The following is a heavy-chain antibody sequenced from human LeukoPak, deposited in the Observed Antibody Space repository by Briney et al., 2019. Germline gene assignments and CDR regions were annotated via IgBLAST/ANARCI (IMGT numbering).Heavy chain of an antibody. J-gene: IGHJ4*02. CDR2: ISGSGVTT. Sequence: SGGSLRLSCAASGFTFSSYAMSWVRQAPGKGLEWVSAISGSGVTTYYADSVKGRFTISRDNSKNTLYLQMNSLRAEETALYYCAKDRDYYLVGFFDYWGQGTLVTVSS. V-gene: IGHV3-23*01. CDR1: GFTFSSYA. D-gene: IGHD3-10*01. CDR3: AKDRDYYLVGFFDY.